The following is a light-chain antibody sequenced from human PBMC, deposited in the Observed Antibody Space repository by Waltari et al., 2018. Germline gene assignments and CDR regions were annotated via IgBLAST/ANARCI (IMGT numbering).Light chain of an antibody. J-gene: IGLJ3*02. CDR2: STN. V-gene: IGLV8-61*01. CDR3: VLYMDSGVWV. Sequence: QTVVTQEPSVSVSPGGTVTLTCALSSGSVSASFYPSWYQQTPGQAPRTLIYSTNTRLFGVPNLFSGSILGNKAALTIAGAQADDEADYYCVLYMDSGVWVFGGGTKLTVL. CDR1: SGSVSASFY.